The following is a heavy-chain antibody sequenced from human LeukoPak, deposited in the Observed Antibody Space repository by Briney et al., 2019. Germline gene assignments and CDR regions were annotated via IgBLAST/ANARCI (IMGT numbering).Heavy chain of an antibody. CDR2: IRYDASNK. D-gene: IGHD1-26*01. J-gene: IGHJ6*03. Sequence: GGSLRLSCATSGFTFSNYWMSWVRQAPGKGLEWVAFIRYDASNKKYADSVKGRFTISRDNARNSLYLQMNSLRAEDTAVYYCARDPYSGNYGDYYYYYMDVWGKGTTVTISS. CDR3: ARDPYSGNYGDYYYYYMDV. CDR1: GFTFSNYW. V-gene: IGHV3-30*02.